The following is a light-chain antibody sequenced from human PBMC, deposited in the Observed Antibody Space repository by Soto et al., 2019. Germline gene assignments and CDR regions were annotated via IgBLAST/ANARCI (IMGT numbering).Light chain of an antibody. CDR1: QSVSSSY. CDR2: GAS. J-gene: IGKJ1*01. Sequence: EIVLTQSAGTLSLSPGERATLSCRASQSVSSSYLAWYQRKPGQAPRLLIYGASSRATGIPDRFSGSGSGTDFTLTISRLEPEDFAVYYCQQYGSFRTFGQGTKV. V-gene: IGKV3-20*01. CDR3: QQYGSFRT.